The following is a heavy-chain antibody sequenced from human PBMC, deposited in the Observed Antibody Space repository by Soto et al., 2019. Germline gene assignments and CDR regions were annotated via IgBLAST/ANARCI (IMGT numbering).Heavy chain of an antibody. J-gene: IGHJ5*02. D-gene: IGHD2-15*01. Sequence: SETLSLTCAVSGGSISSGGYSWSWIRQPPGKGLEWIGYIYHSGSTYYNPSLKSRVTISVDRSKNQFSLKLSSVTAADTAVYYCARGGSYCSGGSCYSNWFDPWGQGTLVTVSS. V-gene: IGHV4-30-2*01. CDR3: ARGGSYCSGGSCYSNWFDP. CDR1: GGSISSGGYS. CDR2: IYHSGST.